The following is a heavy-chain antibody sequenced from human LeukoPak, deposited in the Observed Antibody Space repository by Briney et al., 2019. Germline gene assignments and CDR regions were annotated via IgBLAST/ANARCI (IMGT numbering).Heavy chain of an antibody. V-gene: IGHV4-34*01. D-gene: IGHD3-22*01. CDR1: GGSFSGYY. CDR2: INHRGST. Sequence: SETLSLTCAVYGGSFSGYYWSWIRQPPGKGLEWIGEINHRGSTNYNPSLKSRVTISVDTSKNQFSLKLSSVTAADTAVYYCARGPDSSGYYYLGFDIWGQGTMVTVSS. CDR3: ARGPDSSGYYYLGFDI. J-gene: IGHJ3*02.